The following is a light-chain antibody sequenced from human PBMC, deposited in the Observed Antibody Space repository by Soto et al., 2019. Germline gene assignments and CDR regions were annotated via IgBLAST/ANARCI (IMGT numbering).Light chain of an antibody. CDR1: QSISSY. CDR3: QQYSSNST. J-gene: IGKJ1*01. CDR2: QAS. Sequence: DIQKTQSPSSLSASVGDRVTITCRASQSISSYLNWYQPKPGKAPKLLIYQASSLENGVPSRFSGSGSGTEFSLTISSLQPDDFATYYCQQYSSNSTFGQGTKVDIK. V-gene: IGKV1-5*03.